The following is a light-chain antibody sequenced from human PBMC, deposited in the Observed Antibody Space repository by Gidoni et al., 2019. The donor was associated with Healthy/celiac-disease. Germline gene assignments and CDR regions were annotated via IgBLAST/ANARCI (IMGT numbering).Light chain of an antibody. J-gene: IGLJ3*02. Sequence: QSALTQPASVSGSPGQSITISCTRTSIDVGGYNYVSWYQQHPGKAPKLMIYDVSNRPSGVSNRFSGSKSGNTASLTISGLQAEDEADYYCSSYTSSSRRVFGGGTKLTVL. CDR1: SIDVGGYNY. V-gene: IGLV2-14*01. CDR2: DVS. CDR3: SSYTSSSRRV.